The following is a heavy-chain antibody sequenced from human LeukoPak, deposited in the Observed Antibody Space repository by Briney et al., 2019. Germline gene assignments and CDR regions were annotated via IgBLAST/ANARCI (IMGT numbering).Heavy chain of an antibody. Sequence: PGASLRLSCAASGFTFSNYGMHWVRQAPGKGLEWVAVIYDDGSKEHFADSVKGRFTISRDNSKNTVVLQMNSVRGEDTAVYYCARDLKSGYVDSWGQGTLVTVSS. V-gene: IGHV3-33*01. J-gene: IGHJ4*02. CDR1: GFTFSNYG. D-gene: IGHD5-12*01. CDR2: IYDDGSKE. CDR3: ARDLKSGYVDS.